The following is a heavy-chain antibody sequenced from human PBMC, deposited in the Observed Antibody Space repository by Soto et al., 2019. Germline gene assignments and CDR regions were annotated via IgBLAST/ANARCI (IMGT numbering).Heavy chain of an antibody. CDR1: GGTFSTYA. CDR2: IIPIFGTA. J-gene: IGHJ5*02. CDR3: GKALTMASPNWFDP. Sequence: QVQLVQSGAEVKKPGSSVKVSCKASGGTFSTYAISWVRQAPGQGLEWMGGIIPIFGTATYAQQFQGRVTITADESTSTAYMELRSLKSEDTAVYYCGKALTMASPNWFDPWGQGTQVTVSS. V-gene: IGHV1-69*01. D-gene: IGHD3-10*01.